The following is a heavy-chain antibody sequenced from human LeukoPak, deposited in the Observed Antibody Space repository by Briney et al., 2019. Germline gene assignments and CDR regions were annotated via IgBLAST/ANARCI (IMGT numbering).Heavy chain of an antibody. CDR1: GYVFNELP. J-gene: IGHJ3*02. Sequence: ASVKVSCRLSGYVFNELPIHWVRQTPGKRLEWMGTFDPLNGDKTYAQTLQDRVTVTEDTSTGTAFMEVRSLKFEDTAVYYCATSFTMFRAVVGAGAFDIWGQGTMLTVSS. CDR3: ATSFTMFRAVVGAGAFDI. CDR2: FDPLNGDK. V-gene: IGHV1-24*01. D-gene: IGHD3-10*01.